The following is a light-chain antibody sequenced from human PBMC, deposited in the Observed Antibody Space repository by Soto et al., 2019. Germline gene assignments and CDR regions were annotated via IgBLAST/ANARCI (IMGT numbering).Light chain of an antibody. Sequence: IQMTQSPSALSSSVGDRVTITCRASQSISSWLAWYQQKPGKAPKLLIYKASSLQSGVPSRFRGSGSGTDFTLTIGSLKPEDFEIYYCQQAKSFPLTFGGGTKVDIK. CDR1: QSISSW. J-gene: IGKJ4*01. CDR2: KAS. CDR3: QQAKSFPLT. V-gene: IGKV1-5*03.